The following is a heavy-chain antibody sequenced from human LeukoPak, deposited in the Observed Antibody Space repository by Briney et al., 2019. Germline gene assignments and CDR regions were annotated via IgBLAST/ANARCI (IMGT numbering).Heavy chain of an antibody. J-gene: IGHJ4*02. D-gene: IGHD2-21*02. CDR2: ISGSGGST. V-gene: IGHV3-23*01. CDR3: AKDHNPCGGDCYWPLDY. CDR1: GFTFSSYA. Sequence: GGSLRLSCAASGFTFSSYAMSWVRQAPGKGLEWVSAISGSGGSTYYADSVKGRFTISRDNSKNTLYLQMNSLRAEDTAVYYCAKDHNPCGGDCYWPLDYWGQGTLVTVSS.